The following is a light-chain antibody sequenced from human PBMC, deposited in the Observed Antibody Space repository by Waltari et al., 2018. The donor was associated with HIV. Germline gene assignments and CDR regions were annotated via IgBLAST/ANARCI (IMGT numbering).Light chain of an antibody. CDR2: RND. CDR1: SSNVGKNY. J-gene: IGLJ6*01. Sequence: QSGLRQPPSTSRPPGQRVVISCSGSSSNVGKNYVSWFQQLPGAAPTLLIYRNDRRPSGVPDRFTAAKSGTSASLVISGLRSDDEAEYFCASWDDALSSWLFGGGTKLTVL. V-gene: IGLV1-47*01. CDR3: ASWDDALSSWL.